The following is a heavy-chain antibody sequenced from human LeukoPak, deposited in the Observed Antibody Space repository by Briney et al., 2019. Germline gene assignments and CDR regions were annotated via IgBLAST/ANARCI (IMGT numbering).Heavy chain of an antibody. Sequence: SETLSLTCTVSGGSISSYYWGWIRQPPGKGLEWIGSIYYSGSTYYNPSLKSRVTISVDTSKNQFSLKLSSVTAADTAVYYCASPKWNGAFDIWGQGTMVTVSS. CDR1: GGSISSYY. CDR2: IYYSGST. D-gene: IGHD1-1*01. V-gene: IGHV4-39*01. J-gene: IGHJ3*02. CDR3: ASPKWNGAFDI.